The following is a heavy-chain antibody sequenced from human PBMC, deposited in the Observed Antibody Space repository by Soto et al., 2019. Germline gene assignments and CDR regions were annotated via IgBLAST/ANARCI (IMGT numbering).Heavy chain of an antibody. D-gene: IGHD1-26*01. CDR3: ARVGVGATPYYFDY. Sequence: SVKVSCKASGGTFSSYVISWVRQAPGQGLEWMGGIIPIFGTANYAQKFQGRVTITADESTSTAYMELSSLRSEDTAVYYCARVGVGATPYYFDYWGQGTLVTVSS. J-gene: IGHJ4*02. CDR1: GGTFSSYV. V-gene: IGHV1-69*13. CDR2: IIPIFGTA.